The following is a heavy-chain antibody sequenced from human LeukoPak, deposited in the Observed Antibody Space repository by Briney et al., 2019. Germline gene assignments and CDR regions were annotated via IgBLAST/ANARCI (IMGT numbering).Heavy chain of an antibody. Sequence: GGSLRLSCAASGFTFSGYWMSWVRLAPGKGLEWVANIKEDGSDNNYVDSVKGRFTISRDNAKNSLYPQMNSLRAGDMAVYYCASDDFSGYHYWGKETLVTVSS. J-gene: IGHJ4*02. D-gene: IGHD3-9*01. CDR3: ASDDFSGYHY. CDR1: GFTFSGYW. V-gene: IGHV3-7*01. CDR2: IKEDGSDN.